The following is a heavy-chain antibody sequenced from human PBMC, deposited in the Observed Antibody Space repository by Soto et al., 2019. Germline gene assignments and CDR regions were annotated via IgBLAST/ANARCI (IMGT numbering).Heavy chain of an antibody. CDR1: GFTFRNYD. Sequence: EVQLVESGGGLVQPGGSLRLSCEASGFTFRNYDMHWVRQGTGKGLEWVSGISAAGDPDYADSVMGRFTIPRKNAQNPFFLQMNSLRVGDTAVYYCARTDIYFYGLDVWGQGTTVIVSS. V-gene: IGHV3-13*05. J-gene: IGHJ6*02. CDR3: ARTDIYFYGLDV. CDR2: ISAAGDP.